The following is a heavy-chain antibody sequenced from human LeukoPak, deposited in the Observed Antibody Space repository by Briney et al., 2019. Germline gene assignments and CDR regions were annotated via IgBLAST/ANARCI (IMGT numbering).Heavy chain of an antibody. CDR3: ATQIQLWVLDY. CDR2: ISGGGGST. V-gene: IGHV3-23*01. J-gene: IGHJ4*02. CDR1: GFTFSSYA. Sequence: GGSLRLSCAASGFTFSSYAMSWVRQAPGKGLEWVSAISGGGGSTYYADPVKGRFTISRDNSKNTLYLQMNSLRAEDTAVYYCATQIQLWVLDYWGQGTLVTVSS. D-gene: IGHD5-18*01.